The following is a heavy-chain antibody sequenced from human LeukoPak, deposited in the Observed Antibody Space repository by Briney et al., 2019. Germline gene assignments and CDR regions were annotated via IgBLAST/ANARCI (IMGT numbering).Heavy chain of an antibody. CDR1: GDSISSSSSY. V-gene: IGHV4-39*07. CDR2: IFYSGST. J-gene: IGHJ4*02. CDR3: ARLAYYYDSSGYYYVAYYFDY. D-gene: IGHD3-22*01. Sequence: SETLSLTCTVSGDSISSSSSYWGWIRQPPGKGLEWIGNIFYSGSTYYNPSLKSRVTISVDTSKNQFSLKLSSVTAADTAVYYCARLAYYYDSSGYYYVAYYFDYWGQGTLVTVSS.